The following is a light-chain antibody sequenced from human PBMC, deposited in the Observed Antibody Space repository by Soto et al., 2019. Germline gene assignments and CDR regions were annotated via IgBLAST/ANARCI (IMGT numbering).Light chain of an antibody. CDR1: SSDVGSYNL. CDR2: EVS. Sequence: QSELTQPASVSGSPGQSITISCTGTSSDVGSYNLVSWYQQHPGKAPKLMIYEVSKRPSGVSNRFSGSKSGNTASLTISGLQAEDEADYYCCSYAGSSTYVFGTGTKVT. V-gene: IGLV2-23*02. J-gene: IGLJ1*01. CDR3: CSYAGSSTYV.